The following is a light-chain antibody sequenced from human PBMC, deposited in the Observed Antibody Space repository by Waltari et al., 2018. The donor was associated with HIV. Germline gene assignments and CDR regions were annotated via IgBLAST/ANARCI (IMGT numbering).Light chain of an antibody. J-gene: IGKJ4*01. CDR1: QSVSRH. CDR2: ETS. Sequence: EIALTQSPATLSASPGERAVLSCRASQSVSRHLAWYQQKSGQGPRLLIYETSTRAAGTPGRFNGSGSGTDFVLTITDVEPGDVAVYYCQQRGTWPLVTFGGGTKVE. V-gene: IGKV3-11*01. CDR3: QQRGTWPLVT.